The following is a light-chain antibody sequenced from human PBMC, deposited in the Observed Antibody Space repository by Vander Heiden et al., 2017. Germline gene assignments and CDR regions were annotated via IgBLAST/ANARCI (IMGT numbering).Light chain of an antibody. CDR3: QQDDNFSIT. V-gene: IGKV1-33*01. CDR2: DAS. J-gene: IGKJ4*01. CDR1: QDISNY. Sequence: DIQMTQSPSSLSASVGDRVTITCQASQDISNYLNWYQQKPGKAPKLLIYDASNLETGVPSRFSGSGSGTDFTFTISSLQPGDLATYYCQQDDNFSITFGGGTKVEIK.